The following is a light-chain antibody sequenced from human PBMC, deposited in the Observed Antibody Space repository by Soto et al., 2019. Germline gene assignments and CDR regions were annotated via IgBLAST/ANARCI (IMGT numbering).Light chain of an antibody. CDR2: DVS. Sequence: QSVLTQPASVSGSPGQSITISCTGTSSDVGGYNYVSWYQQHPGKAPKLMIYDVSNRPSGVSNRFSGSKSGNTASLTISGLQAEDEADYYCSSYTSSSTLLYVCGTWTKITVL. CDR1: SSDVGGYNY. CDR3: SSYTSSSTLLYV. V-gene: IGLV2-14*01. J-gene: IGLJ1*01.